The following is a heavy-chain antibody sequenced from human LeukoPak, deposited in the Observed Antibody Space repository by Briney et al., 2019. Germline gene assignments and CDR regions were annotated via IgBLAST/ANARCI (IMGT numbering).Heavy chain of an antibody. Sequence: SETLSLTCTVSGGSFSSGSYYWSWIRQPPGKGLEWIGYIYYSGSTNYNPTLKSRVTISVDTSKNQFPLKLSSVTAADTAVYYCARYSYGRGTFDYWGQGTLVTVSS. V-gene: IGHV4-61*01. CDR1: GGSFSSGSYY. CDR3: ARYSYGRGTFDY. J-gene: IGHJ4*02. D-gene: IGHD5-18*01. CDR2: IYYSGST.